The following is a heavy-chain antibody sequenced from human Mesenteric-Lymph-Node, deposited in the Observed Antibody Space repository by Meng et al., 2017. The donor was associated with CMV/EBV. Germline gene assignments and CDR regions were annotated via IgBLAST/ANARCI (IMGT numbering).Heavy chain of an antibody. Sequence: ASVKVSCKASGYTFTSYGISWVRQAPGQGREWMGWISAYNGNTNYAQKLQGRVTMTTDTSTSTAYMELRSLRSDDTAVYYCARTSYDSSGYYPDAFDIWGQGTMVTVSS. D-gene: IGHD3-22*01. J-gene: IGHJ3*02. V-gene: IGHV1-18*01. CDR2: ISAYNGNT. CDR3: ARTSYDSSGYYPDAFDI. CDR1: GYTFTSYG.